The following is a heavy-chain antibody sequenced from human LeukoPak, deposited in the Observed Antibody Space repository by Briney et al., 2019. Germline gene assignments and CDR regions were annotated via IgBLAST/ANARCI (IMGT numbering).Heavy chain of an antibody. D-gene: IGHD5-18*01. J-gene: IGHJ4*02. CDR1: GGTFSSYA. CDR3: ARMSGYSYGAGFDY. Sequence: ASVKVSCKASGGTFSSYAISWARQAPGQGLEWMGGIIPIFGTANYAQKFQGRVTITADESTSTAYMELSSLRSEDTAVYYCARMSGYSYGAGFDYWGQGTLVTVSS. V-gene: IGHV1-69*13. CDR2: IIPIFGTA.